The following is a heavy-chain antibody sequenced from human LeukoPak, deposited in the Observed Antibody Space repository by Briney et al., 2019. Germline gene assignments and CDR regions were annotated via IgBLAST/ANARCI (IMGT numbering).Heavy chain of an antibody. V-gene: IGHV3-23*01. Sequence: GGSLRLSCAASGFIFSSYVMSWVRQAPGKGPEWVSGISGSGGGTYYADSVKGRFAISRDNGKNLLHLQMNTLRAEDTAVYYCARELITKWSCGDYWGQGTPVTVSP. CDR3: ARELITKWSCGDY. CDR2: ISGSGGGT. D-gene: IGHD1-20*01. J-gene: IGHJ4*02. CDR1: GFIFSSYV.